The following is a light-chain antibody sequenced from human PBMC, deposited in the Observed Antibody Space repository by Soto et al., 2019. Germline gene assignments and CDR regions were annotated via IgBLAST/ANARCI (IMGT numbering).Light chain of an antibody. J-gene: IGKJ5*01. CDR3: QQSYKMPS. V-gene: IGKV1-12*01. CDR2: FAY. CDR1: QGINSR. Sequence: DIQMTQSPSSVSASVGDRVTITCRASQGINSRLAWYQQKPGKAPKLLIYFAYNLESGVPSRFIGSGSGTDFTLTINNLQPEDFGTYYCQQSYKMPSFGQGTRLEIK.